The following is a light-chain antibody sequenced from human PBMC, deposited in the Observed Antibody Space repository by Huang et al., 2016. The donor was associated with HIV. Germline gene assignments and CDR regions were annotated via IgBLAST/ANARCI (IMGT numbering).Light chain of an antibody. CDR1: QRISTY. CDR2: SAS. V-gene: IGKV1-39*01. CDR3: QQSYSALSS. Sequence: IQMTQSPTSLSPSVGDRVSIARRASQRISTYLKWYQQKPGMAPKLLISSASALHSGVPSRFSGSGSGTDFTLTIRSLQLDDFATYYCQQSYSALSSFGPGTRL. J-gene: IGKJ5*01.